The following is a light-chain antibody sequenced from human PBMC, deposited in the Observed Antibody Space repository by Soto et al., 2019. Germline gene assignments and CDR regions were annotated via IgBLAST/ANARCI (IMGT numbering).Light chain of an antibody. CDR3: QQRQMWLIT. CDR2: DAY. Sequence: VFTVAPVTLKLSPGERATLSCRASQSFRGLLAWYQQKPGQAPRLLIYDAYNRATGIPPRFSGSGSGTDFTLTISSLEPEDSAVYYCQQRQMWLITFGQGTRLEIK. V-gene: IGKV3-11*01. CDR1: QSFRGL. J-gene: IGKJ5*01.